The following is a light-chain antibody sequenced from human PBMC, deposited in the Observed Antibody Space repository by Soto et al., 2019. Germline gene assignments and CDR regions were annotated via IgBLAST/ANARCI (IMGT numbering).Light chain of an antibody. V-gene: IGLV2-14*01. CDR2: DVT. Sequence: QSVLTQPASVSGSPGQSITISCTGTSSVVGGYNFVSWYQQHPVKAPKLMIYDVTNRPSGVSNRFSGSKSGNTASLTISGLQAEDEADYYCSSYTSISTYVFGTGTKVTVL. CDR3: SSYTSISTYV. CDR1: SSVVGGYNF. J-gene: IGLJ1*01.